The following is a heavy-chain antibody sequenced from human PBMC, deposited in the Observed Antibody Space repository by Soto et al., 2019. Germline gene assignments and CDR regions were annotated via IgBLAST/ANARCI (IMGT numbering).Heavy chain of an antibody. CDR3: AKESIGGWVLR. V-gene: IGHV4-59*01. J-gene: IGHJ4*02. CDR1: GGSISSGY. CDR2: FHDSGFT. Sequence: PSETLSLTCTVSGGSISSGYWSWIRRPPGKGLEWIGYFHDSGFTNYNTSLRRRVTISVDTSNNQLSLKLTSVTAADTAVYYCAKESIGGWVLRWGQGTLVTVSS. D-gene: IGHD6-19*01.